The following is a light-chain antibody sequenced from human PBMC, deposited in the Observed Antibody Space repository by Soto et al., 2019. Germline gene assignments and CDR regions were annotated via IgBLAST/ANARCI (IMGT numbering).Light chain of an antibody. CDR1: RTIGISH. CDR3: QQYDSALLT. V-gene: IGKV3-20*01. CDR2: GAS. J-gene: IGKJ4*01. Sequence: EIVLTQSPGTLSSSPGERATLSCRATRTIGISHLAWYQQKPGQAPRLLIYGASNRAAGVPDRFSGSGSGTDFSLTISRLEPEDFAVYYCQQYDSALLTFGGGTKVEIK.